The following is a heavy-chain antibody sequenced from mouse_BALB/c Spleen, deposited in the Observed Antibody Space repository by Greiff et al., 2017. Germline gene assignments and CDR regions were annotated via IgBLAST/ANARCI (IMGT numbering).Heavy chain of an antibody. CDR2: IYPGDGDT. CDR3: ARGGTSNWGDWYFDV. V-gene: IGHV1-82*01. D-gene: IGHD4-1*01. Sequence: QVQLQQSGPELVKPGASVKISCKASGYAFSSSWMNWVKQRPGQGLEWIGRIYPGDGDTNYNGKFKGKATLTADKSSSTAYMQLSSLTSVDSAVYFCARGGTSNWGDWYFDVWGAGTTVTVSS. CDR1: GYAFSSSW. J-gene: IGHJ1*01.